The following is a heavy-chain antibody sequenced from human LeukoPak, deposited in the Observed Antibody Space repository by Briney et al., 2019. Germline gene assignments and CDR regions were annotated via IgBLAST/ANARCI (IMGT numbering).Heavy chain of an antibody. CDR1: GYTFTRYY. CDR3: ARGAALYYYYYYMDV. J-gene: IGHJ6*03. CDR2: INPNSGGT. V-gene: IGHV1-2*02. D-gene: IGHD6-13*01. Sequence: ASVKVSCKASGYTFTRYYMHWVRQAPGQGLEWRGWINPNSGGTNYAQKFQGRVTMTRDTSISTAYMELSRLRSDDTAVYYCARGAALYYYYYYMDVWGKGTTVTISS.